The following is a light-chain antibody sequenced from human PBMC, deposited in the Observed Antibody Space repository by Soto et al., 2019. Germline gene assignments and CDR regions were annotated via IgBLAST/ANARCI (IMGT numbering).Light chain of an antibody. CDR1: HYDIGTYDY. CDR3: SSFTSDRIYV. V-gene: IGLV2-14*03. CDR2: GVT. Sequence: QSVLTQPTSVSGSPGQSITISCTGNHYDIGTYDYVSWYQQHPGRAPRLLIYGVTTRPSGISDRFSASKSGLTASLTISGLQPEDEADYYCSSFTSDRIYVFGPGTKVTVL. J-gene: IGLJ1*01.